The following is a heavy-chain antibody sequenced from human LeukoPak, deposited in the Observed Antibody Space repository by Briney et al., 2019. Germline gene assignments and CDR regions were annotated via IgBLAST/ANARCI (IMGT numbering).Heavy chain of an antibody. CDR2: ISYDGSNK. D-gene: IGHD3-22*01. CDR1: GFTFSSYA. J-gene: IGHJ4*02. Sequence: PGGSLRLSCAASGFTFSSYAMHWVRQAPGKGLERVAVISYDGSNKYYADSVKGRFTISRDNSKNTLYLQMNSLRAEDTAVYYCARDFPRYYDSSGYSYYFDYWGQGTLVTVSS. CDR3: ARDFPRYYDSSGYSYYFDY. V-gene: IGHV3-30-3*01.